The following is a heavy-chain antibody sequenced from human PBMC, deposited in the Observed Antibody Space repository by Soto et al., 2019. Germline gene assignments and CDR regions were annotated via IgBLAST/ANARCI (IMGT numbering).Heavy chain of an antibody. Sequence: QITLKESGPTLVKPTQTLTLTCTFSGFSLSTSGVGVGWIRQPPGKALEWLTFIYWDDDKRNSPFLKSRRTITNDTSKNQVVLTLTNMDPVDTATYYCSHLVVDGITSSFDSWGQGTLVTVSS. CDR2: IYWDDDK. V-gene: IGHV2-5*02. CDR1: GFSLSTSGVG. CDR3: SHLVVDGITSSFDS. D-gene: IGHD2-15*01. J-gene: IGHJ4*02.